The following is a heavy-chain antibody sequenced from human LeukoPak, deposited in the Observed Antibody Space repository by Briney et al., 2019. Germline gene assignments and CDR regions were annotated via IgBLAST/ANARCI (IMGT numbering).Heavy chain of an antibody. CDR2: IIPIFGTA. J-gene: IGHJ5*02. CDR3: ARQRQQLVLYSWFDP. Sequence: SVKVSCKASGGTFSSYAISWVRQAPGQGLEWMGGIIPIFGTANYAQKFQGRVTITADESTSTAYTELSSLRSEDTAVYYCARQRQQLVLYSWFDPWGQGTLVTVSS. D-gene: IGHD6-13*01. V-gene: IGHV1-69*13. CDR1: GGTFSSYA.